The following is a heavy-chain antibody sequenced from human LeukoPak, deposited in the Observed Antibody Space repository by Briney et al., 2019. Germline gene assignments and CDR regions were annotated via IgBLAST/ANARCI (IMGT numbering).Heavy chain of an antibody. J-gene: IGHJ4*02. CDR2: ISSASNMI. V-gene: IGHV3-48*03. D-gene: IGHD6-13*01. CDR1: GLTFSSFE. CDR3: ATASGSGYRYYLES. Sequence: QPGGSLRLSCAAFGLTFSSFEMNWVRQAPGKGLEWISYISSASNMIYYAESVKGRFTISRDNAKNSLYLQMNSLRAEDTAVYYCATASGSGYRYYLESWGQGTLVTVSS.